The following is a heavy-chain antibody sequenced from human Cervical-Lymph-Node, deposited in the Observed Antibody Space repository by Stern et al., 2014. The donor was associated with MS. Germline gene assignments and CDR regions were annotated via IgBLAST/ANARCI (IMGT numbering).Heavy chain of an antibody. CDR2: INTTTGNP. V-gene: IGHV7-4-1*02. CDR1: GYTFTSYA. D-gene: IGHD6-13*01. CDR3: ARRQPTRHGSWYLGLFDY. J-gene: IGHJ4*02. Sequence: QDQLVQSGSELKKPGASVKVSCKASGYTFTSYAMNWVRQAPGQGLEWMGWINTTTGNPTYAHGFTGRFVFSLDPSVSTAYLQISILKAEDTAVYYCARRQPTRHGSWYLGLFDYWGQGTLVTVSS.